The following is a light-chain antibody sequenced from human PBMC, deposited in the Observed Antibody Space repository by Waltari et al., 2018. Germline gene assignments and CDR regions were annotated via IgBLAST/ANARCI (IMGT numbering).Light chain of an antibody. CDR1: QSVGKY. Sequence: EIVLTQSPGTLSLSPGERATLSCRASQSVGKYLAWYQQNPGQAPRLLMYDASTRATGIPDMFSGSGSGTDFSLTISRLEPEDFAVYYCQKYVNLPATFGQGTKVEIK. CDR3: QKYVNLPAT. CDR2: DAS. V-gene: IGKV3-20*01. J-gene: IGKJ1*01.